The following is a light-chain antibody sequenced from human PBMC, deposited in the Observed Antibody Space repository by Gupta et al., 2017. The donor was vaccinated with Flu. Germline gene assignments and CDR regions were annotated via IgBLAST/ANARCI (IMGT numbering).Light chain of an antibody. J-gene: IGKJ1*01. CDR2: HAS. Sequence: DIVLTQSPGTLPLSPGEGATLSCRASQSVPSNYLAWFQQRPGQAPRLVIYHASTRATGLPDRFSGSGAGTDFTLTISRLEPEDFAVYYCQYYGTSLTFGQGTKVEIK. CDR3: QYYGTSLT. V-gene: IGKV3-20*01. CDR1: QSVPSNY.